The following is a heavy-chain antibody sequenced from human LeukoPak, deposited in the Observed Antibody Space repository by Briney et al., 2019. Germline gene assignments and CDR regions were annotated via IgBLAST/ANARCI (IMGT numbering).Heavy chain of an antibody. CDR3: ASSELNYAR. V-gene: IGHV4-59*08. Sequence: SETLSLTCTVSGGSITRYYWSWMRQPPGKGLEWIGYIHYSGSTNYNPSLKSRVPISLHPSKNQFSLKLSSVTAADTAVYYCASSELNYARWGQGTLVTVSS. CDR2: IHYSGST. J-gene: IGHJ4*02. D-gene: IGHD1-7*01. CDR1: GGSITRYY.